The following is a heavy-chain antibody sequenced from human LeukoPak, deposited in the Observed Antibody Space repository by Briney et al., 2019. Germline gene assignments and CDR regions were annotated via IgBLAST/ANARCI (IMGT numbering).Heavy chain of an antibody. CDR3: AREGYDILTGHNPDGY. CDR2: IIPIFGTA. J-gene: IGHJ4*02. D-gene: IGHD3-9*01. CDR1: GGTFSSYA. V-gene: IGHV1-69*05. Sequence: ASVKVSCKASGGTFSSYAISWVRQAPGQGLEWMGRIIPIFGTANHAQKFQGRVTITTDESTSTAYMELSSLRSEDTAVYYCAREGYDILTGHNPDGYWGQGTLVTVSS.